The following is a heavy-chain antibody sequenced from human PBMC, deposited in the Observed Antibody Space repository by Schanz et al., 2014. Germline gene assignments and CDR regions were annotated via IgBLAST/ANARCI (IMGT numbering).Heavy chain of an antibody. Sequence: EVQLVESGGGLVQPGGSLRLSCAASGFTVSSNYMSWVRQAPGKGLEWVSGISGSGGDTYYVDSVKGRFTVSRDNSENTLYLQMNSLRAEDTAVYFCARAAYSHGLDVWGRGTTVTVSS. V-gene: IGHV3-23*04. J-gene: IGHJ6*02. CDR2: ISGSGGDT. D-gene: IGHD3-16*01. CDR3: ARAAYSHGLDV. CDR1: GFTVSSNY.